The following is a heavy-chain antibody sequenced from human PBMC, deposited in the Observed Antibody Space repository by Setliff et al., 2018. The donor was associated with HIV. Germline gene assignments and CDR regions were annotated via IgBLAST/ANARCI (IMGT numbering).Heavy chain of an antibody. V-gene: IGHV4-61*09. Sequence: KASETLSLTCTVSGGSISSGSYYWSWIRQPAGKGLEWIGHIYTSGSTNYNPSLKSRVTISVDTSKNQFSLKLSSVTAADTAVNYCARGYDSSGYPDYWGQGTLVTVSS. D-gene: IGHD3-22*01. CDR3: ARGYDSSGYPDY. CDR2: IYTSGST. CDR1: GGSISSGSYY. J-gene: IGHJ4*02.